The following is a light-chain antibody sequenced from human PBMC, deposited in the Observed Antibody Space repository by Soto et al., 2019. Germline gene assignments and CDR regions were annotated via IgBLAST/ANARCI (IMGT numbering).Light chain of an antibody. J-gene: IGLJ1*01. V-gene: IGLV1-51*01. CDR2: DDN. CDR1: SSNIGGNS. CDR3: GSWDSSLSAYV. Sequence: QXVLTQPPSVSAAPGQKVTISCSGSSSNIGGNSVSWYQQLPGTAPKLLIYDDNKRPSGIPDRFSGSKSGTSATLGITGFQTGDEADYYCGSWDSSLSAYVFGTGTKVTVL.